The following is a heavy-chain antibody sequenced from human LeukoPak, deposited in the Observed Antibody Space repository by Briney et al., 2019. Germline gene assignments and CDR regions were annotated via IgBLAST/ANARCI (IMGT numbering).Heavy chain of an antibody. CDR1: GYSFTSYG. CDR3: AREDASAFDI. CDR2: ISVYNGNT. V-gene: IGHV1-18*01. Sequence: ASVKVSCKASGYSFTSYGISWVRQAPGQGLEWMGWISVYNGNTNYAQKLQGRVTMTTDTSTSTAYMELRRLRSDDTAVYYCAREDASAFDIWGQGTMVTVSS. J-gene: IGHJ3*02.